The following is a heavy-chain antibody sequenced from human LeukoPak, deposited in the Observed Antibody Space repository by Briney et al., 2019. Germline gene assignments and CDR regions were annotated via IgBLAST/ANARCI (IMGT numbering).Heavy chain of an antibody. V-gene: IGHV1-2*02. CDR1: GYTFTGYY. Sequence: GASVKVSCKASGYTFTGYYMHWVRQAPGQGLEWIGWINPNSGGTNYAQKFQGRVTMTSDTSISTAYMELSRLRSDDTAVYYCAYCGGDCYSNAFDIWGQGTMVTVSS. CDR3: AYCGGDCYSNAFDI. D-gene: IGHD2-21*01. CDR2: INPNSGGT. J-gene: IGHJ3*02.